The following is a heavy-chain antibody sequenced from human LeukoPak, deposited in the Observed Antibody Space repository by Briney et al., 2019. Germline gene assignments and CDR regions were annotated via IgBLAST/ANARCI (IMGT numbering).Heavy chain of an antibody. J-gene: IGHJ4*02. CDR3: ARQDTFYDVLPGYYMDF. CDR1: GGSISSSRYY. V-gene: IGHV4-39*01. Sequence: PSETLSLTCTVSGGSISSSRYYWAWIRQPPGKGLEWIGYIYYSVNTYYNPSLKSRVTISVDTSKNQFSLRLKSVTAADTAVYYCARQDTFYDVLPGYYMDFWGQGTLVTVSS. D-gene: IGHD3-9*01. CDR2: IYYSVNT.